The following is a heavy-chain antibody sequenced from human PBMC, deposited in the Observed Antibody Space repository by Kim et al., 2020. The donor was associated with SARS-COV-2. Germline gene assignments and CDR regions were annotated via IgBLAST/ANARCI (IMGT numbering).Heavy chain of an antibody. CDR3: ASSSGTYGTNVDPFDI. D-gene: IGHD2-8*01. J-gene: IGHJ3*02. V-gene: IGHV3-21*01. CDR1: GFTFSRNS. Sequence: GGSLRLSCAASGFTFSRNSMNWVRLAPGKGLEWVSSISSSSRDIFYPDSVKGRFTISRDNAKTSLYLQMNSLLTEDTAVYYCASSSGTYGTNVDPFDIWG. CDR2: ISSSSRDI.